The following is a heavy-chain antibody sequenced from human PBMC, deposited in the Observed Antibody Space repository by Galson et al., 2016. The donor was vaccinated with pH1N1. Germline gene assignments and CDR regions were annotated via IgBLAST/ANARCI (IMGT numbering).Heavy chain of an antibody. J-gene: IGHJ4*02. CDR3: ARSTKGVSTGHFDS. Sequence: QSGAEVKKPRESLRTSCKGFGYSFSNYWIAWVRQMPGKGLECMGVIYPGDSDTKYNPSFEGQVVISADKSISSVFLQWNSLEASDTAMYYCARSTKGVSTGHFDSWGQGTLVTVSS. V-gene: IGHV5-51*03. D-gene: IGHD1-1*01. CDR1: GYSFSNYW. CDR2: IYPGDSDT.